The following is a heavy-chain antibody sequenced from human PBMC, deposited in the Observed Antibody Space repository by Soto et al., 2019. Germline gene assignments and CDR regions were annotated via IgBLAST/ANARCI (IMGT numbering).Heavy chain of an antibody. D-gene: IGHD3-3*01. J-gene: IGHJ6*02. CDR2: ISGSGGGT. Sequence: GGSLRLSCAASGFTFSSYAMSWVRQAPGKGLEWVSAISGSGGGTYYADSVKGRFTISRDNSKNTLYLQMNSLRAEDTAVYYCAKAPPRGYDFWSGYYDPYYYGMDVWGQGTTVTVSS. CDR1: GFTFSSYA. V-gene: IGHV3-23*01. CDR3: AKAPPRGYDFWSGYYDPYYYGMDV.